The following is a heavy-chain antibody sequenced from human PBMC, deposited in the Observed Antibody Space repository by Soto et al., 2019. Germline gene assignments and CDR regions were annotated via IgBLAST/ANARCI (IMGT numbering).Heavy chain of an antibody. CDR1: GFRFSSST. Sequence: PGGSLSLSCAASGFRFSSSTMSWVRQAPGKGLEWVSSISGDGITTLHADSVKGRFTISRDNSKNTLYMQMNSLRAEDTAVYYCGKGFLGPQEIWGPGLLVSVSS. CDR2: ISGDGITT. J-gene: IGHJ4*02. V-gene: IGHV3-23*01. D-gene: IGHD3-16*01. CDR3: GKGFLGPQEI.